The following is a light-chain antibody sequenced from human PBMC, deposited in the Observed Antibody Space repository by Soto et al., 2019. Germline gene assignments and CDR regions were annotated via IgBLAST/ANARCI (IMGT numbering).Light chain of an antibody. CDR3: QQSSSTPQT. Sequence: DIQMTQSPSSLSASVGDRVTITCRASQSISSYLHWYQQKPGKAPKLLINVASTLQSGVPSRFSSSGSGTDFTFAITSLQPEDFATYYCQQSSSTPQTFGGGTRVEIK. J-gene: IGKJ4*01. V-gene: IGKV1-39*01. CDR1: QSISSY. CDR2: VAS.